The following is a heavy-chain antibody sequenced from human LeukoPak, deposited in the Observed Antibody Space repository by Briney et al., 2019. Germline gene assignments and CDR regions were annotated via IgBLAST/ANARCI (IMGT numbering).Heavy chain of an antibody. V-gene: IGHV1-2*02. CDR3: ARVGSWYPDNFFDH. CDR2: INPNSGGT. CDR1: GYTFTGYY. J-gene: IGHJ4*02. D-gene: IGHD6-13*01. Sequence: ASVKVSCKASGYTFTGYYMHWVRQAPGQGLEWMGWINPNSGGTNYAQKFQGRVTMTRDTPISTAYMELSRLRSDDTAVYYCARVGSWYPDNFFDHWGQGTLVTVSS.